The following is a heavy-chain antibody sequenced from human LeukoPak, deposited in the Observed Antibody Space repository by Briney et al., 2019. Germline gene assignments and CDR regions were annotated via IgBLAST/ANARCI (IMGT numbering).Heavy chain of an antibody. V-gene: IGHV4-34*01. J-gene: IGHJ4*02. CDR1: GGSFSGYY. CDR3: ARGDPGYCSSTSCYSNFDY. D-gene: IGHD2-2*01. Sequence: SETLSLTCAVYGGSFSGYYWSWIRQPLGKGLEWIGEINHSGSTNYNPSLKSRVTISVDTSKNQFSLKLSSVTAADTAVYYCARGDPGYCSSTSCYSNFDYWGQGTLVTVSS. CDR2: INHSGST.